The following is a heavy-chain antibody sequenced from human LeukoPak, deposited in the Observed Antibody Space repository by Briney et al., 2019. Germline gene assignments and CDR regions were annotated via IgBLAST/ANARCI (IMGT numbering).Heavy chain of an antibody. CDR3: ARVREYSSSRWFDP. CDR1: GFTFDDYG. V-gene: IGHV3-20*01. Sequence: GGSLRLSCAASGFTFDDYGMSWVRQAPGKGLEWVSGINWNGGSTGYADSVKGRFTISRDNAKNSLYLQRNSLRAEDTALYHCARVREYSSSRWFDPWGQGTLVTVSS. CDR2: INWNGGST. D-gene: IGHD6-6*01. J-gene: IGHJ5*02.